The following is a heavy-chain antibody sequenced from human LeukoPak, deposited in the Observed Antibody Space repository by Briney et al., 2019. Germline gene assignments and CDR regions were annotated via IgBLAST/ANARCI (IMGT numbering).Heavy chain of an antibody. CDR3: TSDSGTYELVAY. CDR2: FKSKTDGGTT. D-gene: IGHD1-26*01. Sequence: GGFLRLSCAASGFSFTNAWMSWVRQAPGKGLEWVSRFKSKTDGGTTDYAAPVTGRFTISRDDSKNTLYLQMNSLKSDDTAVYYCTSDSGTYELVAYWGQGTLVTVSS. V-gene: IGHV3-15*01. J-gene: IGHJ4*02. CDR1: GFSFTNAW.